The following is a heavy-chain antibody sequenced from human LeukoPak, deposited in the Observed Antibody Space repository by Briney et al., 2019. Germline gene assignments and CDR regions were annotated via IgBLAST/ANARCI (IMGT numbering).Heavy chain of an antibody. CDR2: ISSSGGSI. CDR3: ARLWGASDDAFDI. D-gene: IGHD2-21*01. V-gene: IGHV3-48*03. Sequence: GSLRLSCAASGFTFSTYEMNWVRQAPGKGLDWLSCISSSGGSIYYADSVKGRFTISRDNARNSVYLQMNSLRAEDTAVYYCARLWGASDDAFDIWGQGTLVTVSS. J-gene: IGHJ3*02. CDR1: GFTFSTYE.